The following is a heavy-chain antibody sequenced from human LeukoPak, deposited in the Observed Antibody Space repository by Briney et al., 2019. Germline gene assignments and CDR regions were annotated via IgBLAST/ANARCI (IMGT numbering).Heavy chain of an antibody. CDR3: ARSLGSGSYPADY. Sequence: HPGGSLRLSCAASGFTFSSYGMHWVRQAPGKGLEWVAVIWYDGSNKYYADSVKGRFTISRGNSKNTLYLQMNSLRAEDTAVHYCARSLGSGSYPADYWGQGTLVTVSS. CDR2: IWYDGSNK. D-gene: IGHD3-10*02. V-gene: IGHV3-33*01. CDR1: GFTFSSYG. J-gene: IGHJ4*02.